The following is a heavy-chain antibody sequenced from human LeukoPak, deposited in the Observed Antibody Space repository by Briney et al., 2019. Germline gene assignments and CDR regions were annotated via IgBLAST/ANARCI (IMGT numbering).Heavy chain of an antibody. CDR1: GGSISSYY. CDR3: ARRRTTVTTRNWFDP. Sequence: SETLSLTCTVSGGSISSYYWSWIRRPPGKGLEWIGEINHSGSTNYNPSLKSRVTISVDTSKNQFSLKLSSVTAADTAVYYCARRRTTVTTRNWFDPWGQGTLVTVSS. V-gene: IGHV4-34*01. J-gene: IGHJ5*02. D-gene: IGHD4-17*01. CDR2: INHSGST.